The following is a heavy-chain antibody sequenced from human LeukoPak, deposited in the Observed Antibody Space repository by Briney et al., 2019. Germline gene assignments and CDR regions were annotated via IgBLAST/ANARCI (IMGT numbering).Heavy chain of an antibody. CDR1: GDSISSHY. V-gene: IGHV4-59*11. Sequence: SETLSLTCIVSGDSISSHYWSWIRQPPGKGLEYIGYIYYSGGTDYNPSLKSRVTISLDTSKNQFSLNLTSVTAADTAVYYCASRSGVFDSRDYRYYFDFWGQGTLVTVSS. CDR3: ASRSGVFDSRDYRYYFDF. D-gene: IGHD3-22*01. CDR2: IYYSGGT. J-gene: IGHJ4*02.